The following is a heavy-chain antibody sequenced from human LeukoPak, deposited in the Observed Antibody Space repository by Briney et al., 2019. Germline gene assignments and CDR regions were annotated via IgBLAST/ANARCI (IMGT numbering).Heavy chain of an antibody. D-gene: IGHD1-26*01. Sequence: SETLSLTCTVSGGSISSSSYYWGWIRQPPGKGLEWLGSVYYSGRTYYNPSLKSRVTISVDTSKNQFSLKLSSVTAADTAVYYCATSWDFNYYMDVWGKGTTVTVSS. CDR1: GGSISSSSYY. J-gene: IGHJ6*03. CDR2: VYYSGRT. CDR3: ATSWDFNYYMDV. V-gene: IGHV4-39*07.